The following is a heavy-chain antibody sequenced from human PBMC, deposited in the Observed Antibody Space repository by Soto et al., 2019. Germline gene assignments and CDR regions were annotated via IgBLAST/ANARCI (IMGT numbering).Heavy chain of an antibody. Sequence: ASVKVSCKASGVTFSSYAISWVRQAPGQGLEWMGGIIPIFGTANYAQKFQGRVTITADESTSTAYMELSSLRSEDTAVYYCARATGRAAAGRIYGMDVWGQGTTVTVSS. CDR2: IIPIFGTA. CDR3: ARATGRAAAGRIYGMDV. D-gene: IGHD6-13*01. V-gene: IGHV1-69*13. J-gene: IGHJ6*02. CDR1: GVTFSSYA.